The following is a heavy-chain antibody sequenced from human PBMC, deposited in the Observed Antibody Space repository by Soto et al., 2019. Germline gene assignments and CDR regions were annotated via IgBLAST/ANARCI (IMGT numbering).Heavy chain of an antibody. Sequence: AASVKVSCKASGYTFTSYGISWVRQAPGQGLEWMGWISAYNGNTNYAQKLQGRVTMTTDTSTSTAYMELRSLRSDDTAVYYCAITHSTGFPYYYYYYMDVWGKGTTVTVSS. J-gene: IGHJ6*03. V-gene: IGHV1-18*01. CDR2: ISAYNGNT. CDR1: GYTFTSYG. D-gene: IGHD3-9*01. CDR3: AITHSTGFPYYYYYYMDV.